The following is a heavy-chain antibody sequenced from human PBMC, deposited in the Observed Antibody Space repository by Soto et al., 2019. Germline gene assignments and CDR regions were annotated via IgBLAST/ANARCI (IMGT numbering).Heavy chain of an antibody. D-gene: IGHD5-12*01. CDR1: GGSISSGGYY. Sequence: SETLSLTCTVSGGSISSGGYYWSWIRQHPGKGLEWIGYIYYSGSTYYNPSLKSRVTISVDTSKNQFSLKLSSVTAADTAVYYCARDRGYDQNRGYYFDYWGQGTLVTVSS. J-gene: IGHJ4*02. CDR2: IYYSGST. V-gene: IGHV4-31*03. CDR3: ARDRGYDQNRGYYFDY.